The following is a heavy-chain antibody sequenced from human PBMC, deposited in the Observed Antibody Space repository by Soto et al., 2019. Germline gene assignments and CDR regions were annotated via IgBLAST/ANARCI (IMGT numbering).Heavy chain of an antibody. V-gene: IGHV4-61*01. Sequence: SETLSLTCIVSGDSVTFGHYYWSWIRQPPGKGLEWIGHNFVTGATNYSPTLKSRVTMSVDTSKTQFSLNLTSVTAADSAIYYCAGARSDSAGSSLGRRMDVWGQGTTVTVSS. CDR3: AGARSDSAGSSLGRRMDV. D-gene: IGHD3-10*01. J-gene: IGHJ6*02. CDR2: NFVTGAT. CDR1: GDSVTFGHYY.